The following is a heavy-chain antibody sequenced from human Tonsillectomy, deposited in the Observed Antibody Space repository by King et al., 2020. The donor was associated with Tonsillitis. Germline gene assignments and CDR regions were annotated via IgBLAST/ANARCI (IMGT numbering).Heavy chain of an antibody. V-gene: IGHV5-51*01. CDR1: GYSFTSYW. D-gene: IGHD6-13*01. CDR2: IYPGDSET. J-gene: IGHJ3*02. CDR3: ARQFRQQLLWDAFDI. Sequence: VQLVESGAEVKKPGESLKISCKGSGYSFTSYWIGWVRQMPGKGLEWMGIIYPGDSETRYSPSFQGQVTFSADTSISTAYLQWTSLKASDTAKYYCARQFRQQLLWDAFDIWGQGTMVTVSS.